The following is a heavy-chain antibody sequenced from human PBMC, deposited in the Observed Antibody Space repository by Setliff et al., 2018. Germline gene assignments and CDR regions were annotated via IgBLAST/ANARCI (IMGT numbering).Heavy chain of an antibody. CDR2: ISSYNDVT. J-gene: IGHJ4*02. V-gene: IGHV1-18*01. CDR3: ARGGMAAANRKGVFEY. Sequence: GASVKVSCKASAYILSSYGISWVRQAPGEGLEWMGWISSYNDVTNYEQRFQGRVTMTRDTSTSTFYMEVNILRSDDTAVYYCARGGMAAANRKGVFEYWGQGTLVTVSS. CDR1: AYILSSYG. D-gene: IGHD6-13*01.